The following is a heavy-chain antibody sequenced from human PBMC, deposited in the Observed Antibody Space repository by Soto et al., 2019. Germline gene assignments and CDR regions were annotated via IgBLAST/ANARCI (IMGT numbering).Heavy chain of an antibody. J-gene: IGHJ6*02. V-gene: IGHV1-8*01. CDR3: ARQWELSGYYYGMDV. Sequence: ASVKVSCKASGYTFTSYDMNWVRQATGQGLEWMGWMNPTTANTGYAQKFQGRVTMTWDTSISTAYMDLSSLTFEDTAVYYCARQWELSGYYYGMDVWGQGTTVTV. CDR1: GYTFTSYD. D-gene: IGHD1-26*01. CDR2: MNPTTANT.